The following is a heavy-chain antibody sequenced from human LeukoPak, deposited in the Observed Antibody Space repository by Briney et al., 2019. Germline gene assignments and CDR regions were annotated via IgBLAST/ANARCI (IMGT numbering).Heavy chain of an antibody. V-gene: IGHV3-11*06. CDR3: ARGFNLPDY. D-gene: IGHD1-14*01. Sequence: GGSLRLSCASSGFAFSDYYMSWVRQAPGKGLEWVSYISTTSTYTEYSDSVRGRFTISRDNAKTLLELQMYSLRAEDTAVYFCARGFNLPDYWGEGALVTVSS. J-gene: IGHJ4*02. CDR1: GFAFSDYY. CDR2: ISTTSTYT.